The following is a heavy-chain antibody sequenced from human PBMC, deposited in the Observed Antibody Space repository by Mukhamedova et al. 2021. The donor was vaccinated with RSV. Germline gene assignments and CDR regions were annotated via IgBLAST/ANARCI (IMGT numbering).Heavy chain of an antibody. D-gene: IGHD2-2*01. CDR3: ARDPQIVVVPAAIGEGNWFDP. Sequence: NKYYADSVKGRFTISRDNSKNTLYLQTNSLRAEDTAVYYCARDPQIVVVPAAIGEGNWFDPWGQGTLVTVSS. CDR2: NK. J-gene: IGHJ5*02. V-gene: IGHV3-30-3*01.